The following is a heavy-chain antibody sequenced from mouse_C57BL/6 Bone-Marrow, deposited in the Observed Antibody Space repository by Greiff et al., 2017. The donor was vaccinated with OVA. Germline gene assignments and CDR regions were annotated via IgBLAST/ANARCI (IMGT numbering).Heavy chain of an antibody. Sequence: QVQLQQPGAELVRPGSSVKLSCKASGYTFTSYWMHWVKQRPIQGLEWIGNIDPSDSETNYNQKVKDKVTWTVDKSSNTAYMQLSSLTSEDSAVYYCARGPKGGYCGYFDDWGTGTTLTVSS. J-gene: IGHJ2*01. CDR1: GYTFTSYW. V-gene: IGHV1-52*01. CDR2: IDPSDSET. CDR3: ARGPKGGYCGYFDD. D-gene: IGHD2-3*01.